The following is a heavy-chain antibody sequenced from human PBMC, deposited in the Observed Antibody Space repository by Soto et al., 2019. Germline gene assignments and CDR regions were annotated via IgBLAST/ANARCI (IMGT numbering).Heavy chain of an antibody. CDR2: IGAADDP. D-gene: IGHD2-15*01. Sequence: PGGSLRLSCAASGFTFSAYDMRWVRQTTGKGLEWVSAIGAADDPYYLGSVKGRFTISRENAKNSLYLQMNSLRAEDTAVYYCARAYSGRLPRRADYYFAMDVWGQGTTVTVSS. J-gene: IGHJ6*02. CDR1: GFTFSAYD. CDR3: ARAYSGRLPRRADYYFAMDV. V-gene: IGHV3-13*05.